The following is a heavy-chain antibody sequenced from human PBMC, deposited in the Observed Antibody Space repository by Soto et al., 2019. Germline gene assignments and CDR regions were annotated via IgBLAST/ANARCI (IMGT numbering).Heavy chain of an antibody. CDR2: IYSGGST. CDR3: ASHMVRGMYYYYYMDV. V-gene: IGHV3-66*04. D-gene: IGHD3-10*01. J-gene: IGHJ6*03. Sequence: EVQLVESGGGLVQPGGSLRLSCAASGFTVSSNYMSWVRQAPGKGLEWVSVIYSGGSTYYADSVKGRFTISRDNSKNTLYLQMNSLRAEDTAVYYCASHMVRGMYYYYYMDVWGKGTTVTVSS. CDR1: GFTVSSNY.